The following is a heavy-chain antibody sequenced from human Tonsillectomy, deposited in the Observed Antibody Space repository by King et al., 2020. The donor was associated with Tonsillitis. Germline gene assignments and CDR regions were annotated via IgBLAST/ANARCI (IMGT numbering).Heavy chain of an antibody. CDR2: LYSGGNT. CDR3: AKEPIYYYYMDV. J-gene: IGHJ6*03. V-gene: IGHV3-53*01. Sequence: VQLVESGGGLFHPGGSLRLSCAASGFIVSSNYMSWVRQAPGKGLEWVSTLYSGGNTYYANSVMGRFTISRDDSKNTLYLQMNSLRAEDPAVYFCAKEPIYYYYMDVWGKGTTVTVSS. CDR1: GFIVSSNY.